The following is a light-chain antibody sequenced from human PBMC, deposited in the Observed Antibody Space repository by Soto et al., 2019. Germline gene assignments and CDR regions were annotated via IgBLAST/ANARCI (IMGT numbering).Light chain of an antibody. CDR1: QSISSY. CDR3: QQSYSTPQST. CDR2: AAS. V-gene: IGKV1-39*01. Sequence: DIQMTQSPSSLSASVGDRVTITCRASQSISSYLNWYQQKPGKAPMLLIYAASSLQSGVPSRFSGSGSGTDLTLTISSLQPEDFATYYCQQSYSTPQSTFGQGTKLEIK. J-gene: IGKJ2*01.